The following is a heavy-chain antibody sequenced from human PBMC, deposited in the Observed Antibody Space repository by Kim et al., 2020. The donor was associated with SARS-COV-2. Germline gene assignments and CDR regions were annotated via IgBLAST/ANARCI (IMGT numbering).Heavy chain of an antibody. CDR2: IIPIFGTA. CDR1: GGTFSSYA. D-gene: IGHD1-1*01. Sequence: SVKVSCKASGGTFSSYAISWVRQAPGQGLEWMGGIIPIFGTANYAQKFQGRVTITADESTSTAYMELSSLRSEDTAVYYCARGFGDNWNIVRPQSQKWGQGTLVTVSS. V-gene: IGHV1-69*13. CDR3: ARGFGDNWNIVRPQSQK. J-gene: IGHJ4*02.